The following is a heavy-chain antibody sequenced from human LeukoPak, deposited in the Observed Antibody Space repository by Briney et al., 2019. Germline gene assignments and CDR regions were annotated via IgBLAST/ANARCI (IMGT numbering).Heavy chain of an antibody. CDR3: ARSITMVRAYFDY. Sequence: ASVKISCKVSGYTFTDYYMHWVQQAPGKGLEWMGLVDPEDGETIYAEKFQGRVTITADTSTGTAYMELSSLRSEDTAVYYCARSITMVRAYFDYWGQGTLVTVSS. D-gene: IGHD3-10*01. CDR2: VDPEDGET. J-gene: IGHJ4*02. V-gene: IGHV1-69-2*01. CDR1: GYTFTDYY.